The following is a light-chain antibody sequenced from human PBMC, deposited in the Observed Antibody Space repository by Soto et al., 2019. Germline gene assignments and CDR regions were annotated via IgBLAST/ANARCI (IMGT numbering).Light chain of an antibody. Sequence: QSALTQPPSVSGSPGQSVTISCTGTSSDVGNYNRVSCYQQPPGTAPKLMIYEVTNRPSGVPNRFSASKSGNTDSLTSSGLQAEDEAEYYGNSYTSNRTWVFGGGTKLTVL. CDR3: NSYTSNRTWV. J-gene: IGLJ3*02. V-gene: IGLV2-18*02. CDR1: SSDVGNYNR. CDR2: EVT.